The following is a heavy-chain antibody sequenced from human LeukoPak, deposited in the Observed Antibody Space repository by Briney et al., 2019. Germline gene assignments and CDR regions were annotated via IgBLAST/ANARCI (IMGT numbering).Heavy chain of an antibody. CDR2: IKQDGSEK. CDR1: GFTFSSYW. CDR3: ARDPCEISGGGSCYGEYYFDY. D-gene: IGHD2-15*01. Sequence: PGGSLRLSCAAAGFTFSSYWMSWVRQAPGKGLEWVANIKQDGSEKYYVDSVKGRFTISRDNAKNSLYLQMNSLRAEDTAVYYCARDPCEISGGGSCYGEYYFDYWGQGTLVTVSS. V-gene: IGHV3-7*01. J-gene: IGHJ4*02.